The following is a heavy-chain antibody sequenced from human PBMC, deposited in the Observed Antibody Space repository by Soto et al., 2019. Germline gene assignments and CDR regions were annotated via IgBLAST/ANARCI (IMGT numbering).Heavy chain of an antibody. J-gene: IGHJ5*02. D-gene: IGHD2-2*01. CDR2: IYHSGST. CDR1: GGSISSSNW. CDR3: AGFVVVPAAILDWFDP. V-gene: IGHV4-4*02. Sequence: QVQLQESGPGLVKPSGTLSLTCAVSGGSISSSNWWSWVRQPPGKGLEWIGEIYHSGSTNYNPSLKSRVTISGDESKNRFSLKLSSVTAADTAVYYCAGFVVVPAAILDWFDPWGQGTLVTVSS.